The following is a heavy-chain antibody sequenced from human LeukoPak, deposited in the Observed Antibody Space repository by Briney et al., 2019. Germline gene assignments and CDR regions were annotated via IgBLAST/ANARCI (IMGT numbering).Heavy chain of an antibody. CDR1: GFTFSTYW. Sequence: GGSLRLSCAASGFTFSTYWMMWVGQAPGKGLEWVATINQDGGETYYVDYLKGRFTISRDNAKNSLYLQRNSLRVEDTAVYYCARENHATGDYWGPETLLTVSS. J-gene: IGHJ4*02. CDR3: ARENHATGDY. V-gene: IGHV3-7*01. CDR2: INQDGGET.